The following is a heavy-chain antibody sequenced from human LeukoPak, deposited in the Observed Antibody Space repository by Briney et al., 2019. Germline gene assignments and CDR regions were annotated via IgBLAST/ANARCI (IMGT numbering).Heavy chain of an antibody. D-gene: IGHD5-24*01. CDR3: ARASSKEMATIGFDY. Sequence: GSSVKVSCKASGGTSSSYAISWVRQAPGQGLEWMGGIIPIFGTANYAQKFQGRVTITTDESTSTAYMELSSLRSEDTAVYYCARASSKEMATIGFDYWGQGTLVTVSS. CDR1: GGTSSSYA. CDR2: IIPIFGTA. J-gene: IGHJ4*02. V-gene: IGHV1-69*05.